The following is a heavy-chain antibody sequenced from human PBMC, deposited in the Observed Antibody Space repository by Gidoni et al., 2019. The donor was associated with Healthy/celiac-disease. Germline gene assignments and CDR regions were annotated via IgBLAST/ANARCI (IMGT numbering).Heavy chain of an antibody. CDR3: ARNQNYYGSGSYPLVDY. V-gene: IGHV3-33*01. CDR2: VWYDGSNK. J-gene: IGHJ4*02. Sequence: QVQLVASGGGVVHPGRSLRLSCAASGFTFSSCGLHWVRQAPGKGLEWVAVVWYDGSNKYYAESVKGRFTISRDNSKNTLYLQMNSLRAEDTAVYYCARNQNYYGSGSYPLVDYWGQGTLVTVSS. CDR1: GFTFSSCG. D-gene: IGHD3-10*01.